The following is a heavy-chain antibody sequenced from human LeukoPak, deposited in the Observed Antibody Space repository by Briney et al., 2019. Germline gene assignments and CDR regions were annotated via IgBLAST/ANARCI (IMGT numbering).Heavy chain of an antibody. CDR1: GFTFSSHA. CDR3: AKGYCSSTSCYADY. Sequence: GGSLRLSCSASGFTFSSHAMHWVRQAPGKGLEWVAVTHYDGSLKYYADSVKGRFTISRDNAKNSLYLQMNSLRAEDTALYYCAKGYCSSTSCYADYWGQGTLVTVSS. D-gene: IGHD2-2*01. J-gene: IGHJ4*02. V-gene: IGHV3-30*02. CDR2: THYDGSLK.